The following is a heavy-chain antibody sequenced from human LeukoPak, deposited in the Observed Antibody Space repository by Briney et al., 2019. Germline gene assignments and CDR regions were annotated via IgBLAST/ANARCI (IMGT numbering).Heavy chain of an antibody. J-gene: IGHJ3*02. V-gene: IGHV3-21*01. CDR1: GFTFSSYS. Sequence: TAGGSLILSCSAPGFTFSSYSMNSVRQAPGKGLELVSSISSSSSYIYCAESVKGRFTISRDKSKSTLYLQMNSLRAEDTAVYYCAKDHYPSIAAAGTSAFDIWGQGTMVTVSS. CDR3: AKDHYPSIAAAGTSAFDI. CDR2: ISSSSSYI. D-gene: IGHD6-13*01.